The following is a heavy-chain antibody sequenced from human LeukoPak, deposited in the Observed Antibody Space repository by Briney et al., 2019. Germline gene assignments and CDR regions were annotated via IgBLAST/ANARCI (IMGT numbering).Heavy chain of an antibody. D-gene: IGHD5-12*01. CDR1: EFSVGSNY. CDR3: AKDHIVATSQQVDY. V-gene: IGHV3-66*01. CDR2: IYSGGST. J-gene: IGHJ4*02. Sequence: GGSLRLSCAASEFSVGSNYMTWVRQAPGKGLEWVSLIYSGGSTYYADSVKGRFTISRDNSKNTLYLQMNSLRAEDTAVYYCAKDHIVATSQQVDYWGQGTLVTVSS.